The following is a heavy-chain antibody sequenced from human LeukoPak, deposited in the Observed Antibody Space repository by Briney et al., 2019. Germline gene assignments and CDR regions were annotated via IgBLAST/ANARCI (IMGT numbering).Heavy chain of an antibody. CDR2: IYYSGST. V-gene: IGHV4-30-4*01. D-gene: IGHD3-22*01. J-gene: IGHJ4*02. Sequence: SQTLSLTCTVSGGSIRSGDYCWSWIRQPPGKGLDWIGYIYYSGSTYYNPSLKSRVTISVDTSKNQFSLKLSSVTAADTAVYYCARDSSGYQGFDYWGQGTLVTVSS. CDR3: ARDSSGYQGFDY. CDR1: GGSIRSGDYC.